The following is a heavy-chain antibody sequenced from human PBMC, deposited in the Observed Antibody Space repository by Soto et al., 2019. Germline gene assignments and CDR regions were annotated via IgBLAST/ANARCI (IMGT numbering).Heavy chain of an antibody. J-gene: IGHJ3*02. V-gene: IGHV4-59*01. D-gene: IGHD2-2*01. CDR2: IYYSGST. CDR1: DGSIIDFD. Sequence: SLTLCLTWTVADGSIIDFDCSRILQPPGKGLEWIGYIYYSGSTNYNPSLKSRVTISVDTSKNQFSLKLSSVTAADTAVYYCARGRGGWFINQLLNAFDIWGKGTIVTVSP. CDR3: ARGRGGWFINQLLNAFDI.